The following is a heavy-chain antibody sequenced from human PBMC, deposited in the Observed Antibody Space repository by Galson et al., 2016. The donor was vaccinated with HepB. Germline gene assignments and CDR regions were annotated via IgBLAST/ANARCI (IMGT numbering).Heavy chain of an antibody. CDR2: ISYDGSNK. Sequence: SLRLSCAASGFTFRKYAMHWVRQAPGKGLEWVAVISYDGSNKYYADSVKGRFTISRDNSKNTLSLHMNSLRSKDTAVYYCARSAAGRTATTTLAWGQGILVTVSS. CDR3: ARSAAGRTATTTLA. D-gene: IGHD4-17*01. CDR1: GFTFRKYA. J-gene: IGHJ5*02. V-gene: IGHV3-30-3*01.